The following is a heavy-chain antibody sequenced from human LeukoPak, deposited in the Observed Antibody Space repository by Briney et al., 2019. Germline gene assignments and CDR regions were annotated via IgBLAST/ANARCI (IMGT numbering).Heavy chain of an antibody. CDR1: GYSFTSYW. D-gene: IGHD3-10*01. CDR3: ARLYYGSGSYSWYYYYYMDV. CDR2: IYPGDSDT. V-gene: IGHV5-51*01. J-gene: IGHJ6*03. Sequence: KPGESLKISCKGSGYSFTSYWIGWVRQMPGKGLEWMGIIYPGDSDTRCSPSFQGQVTISADKSISTAYLQWSSLKASDTAMYYCARLYYGSGSYSWYYYYYMDVWGKGTTVTVSS.